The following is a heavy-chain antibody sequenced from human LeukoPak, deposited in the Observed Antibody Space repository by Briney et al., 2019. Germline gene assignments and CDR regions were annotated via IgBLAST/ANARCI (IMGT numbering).Heavy chain of an antibody. V-gene: IGHV3-66*01. Sequence: GGALRLSCAASGFTVSSDYMSGVRQAPGKGLDWVSVIYSGGSTSYEDAVKGRFTISRDNSKNTLYLQINSLRAEDTAVYYCAREGGVGYHADYWGQGTLVTVSS. CDR2: IYSGGST. CDR1: GFTVSSDY. J-gene: IGHJ4*02. D-gene: IGHD2-2*01. CDR3: AREGGVGYHADY.